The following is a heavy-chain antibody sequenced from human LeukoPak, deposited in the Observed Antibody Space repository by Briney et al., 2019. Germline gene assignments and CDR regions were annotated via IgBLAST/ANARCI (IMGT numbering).Heavy chain of an antibody. CDR3: AKERMIVVSHAFDI. Sequence: GGSLRLSCAGSGFTFSSYSMNWAGQAPGKGLEWVSAISGSSNSTYYADSVKGRLTMSRDNCKNTMDLQMNSLRAEDTAVYYCAKERMIVVSHAFDIWGQGTMVTVSS. J-gene: IGHJ3*02. CDR2: ISGSSNST. CDR1: GFTFSSYS. V-gene: IGHV3-23*01. D-gene: IGHD3-22*01.